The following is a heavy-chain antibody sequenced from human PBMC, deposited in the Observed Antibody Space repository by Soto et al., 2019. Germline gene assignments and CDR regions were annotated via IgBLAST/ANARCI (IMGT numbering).Heavy chain of an antibody. V-gene: IGHV4-59*01. CDR1: GGSISSYY. J-gene: IGHJ6*03. CDR2: IYYSGST. Sequence: SETLSLTCTVSGGSISSYYWSWIRQPPGKGLECIGYIYYSGSTNYNPSLKSRVTISVDTSKNQFSLKLSSVTAADTAVYYCAGDYIWGSYRSYYMDVWGKGTTVTVSS. CDR3: AGDYIWGSYRSYYMDV. D-gene: IGHD3-16*02.